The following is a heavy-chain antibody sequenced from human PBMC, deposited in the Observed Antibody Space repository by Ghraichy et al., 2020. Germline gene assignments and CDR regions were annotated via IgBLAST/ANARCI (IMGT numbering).Heavy chain of an antibody. D-gene: IGHD2-15*01. J-gene: IGHJ4*02. V-gene: IGHV3-74*01. Sequence: GGSLRLSCAASGFTLVNYWMHWVRQAPGKGLVWVSRINSYGSSTLYADSVKGRFTISRDNAKSTLYLQMNSLRAEDTAVYYCAREIGSGGRCFFGTGGSHLDYWGQGTLVTVSS. CDR3: AREIGSGGRCFFGTGGSHLDY. CDR2: INSYGSST. CDR1: GFTLVNYW.